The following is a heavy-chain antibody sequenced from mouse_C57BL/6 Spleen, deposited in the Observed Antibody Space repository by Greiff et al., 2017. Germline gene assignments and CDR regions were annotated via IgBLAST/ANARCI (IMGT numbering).Heavy chain of an antibody. CDR1: GYTFTSYW. D-gene: IGHD3-2*02. Sequence: QVQLQQPGAELVRPGSSVKLSCKASGYTFTSYWMDWVKQRPGQGLEWIGNIYPSDSETHYNQKFKDKATLTVDKSSSTAYMQLRSLTSEDSAVYYCARRTQLRPYFDYWGQGTTLTVSS. V-gene: IGHV1-61*01. J-gene: IGHJ2*01. CDR2: IYPSDSET. CDR3: ARRTQLRPYFDY.